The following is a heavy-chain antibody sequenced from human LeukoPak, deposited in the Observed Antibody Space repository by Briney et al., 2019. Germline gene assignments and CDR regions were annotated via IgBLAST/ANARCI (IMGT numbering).Heavy chain of an antibody. CDR2: ITSGGLYT. D-gene: IGHD3-10*01. CDR1: GFTFNTYG. CDR3: ARLYGSGYDAFDI. V-gene: IGHV3-21*01. J-gene: IGHJ3*02. Sequence: GGSLRLTCAASGFTFNTYGMNWVRQAPGRGLEWVSSITSGGLYTYYTDSVKGRFTISRDNAKSSLYLQMNSLRAEDTAVYYCARLYGSGYDAFDIWGQGTMVTVSS.